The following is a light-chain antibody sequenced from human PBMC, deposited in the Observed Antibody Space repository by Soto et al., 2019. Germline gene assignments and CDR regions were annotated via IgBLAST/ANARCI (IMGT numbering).Light chain of an antibody. J-gene: IGKJ1*01. CDR1: QSVRSSY. Sequence: EIVLTQSPCTLSLSPGERATLNCRASQSVRSSYLAWYQQQPGQAPRLLIHGASRRATGIPDRFSGSGSGTGFTLTINRLEPEDFAVYFCQQYGDMWTFGQGTKVDIK. V-gene: IGKV3-20*01. CDR2: GAS. CDR3: QQYGDMWT.